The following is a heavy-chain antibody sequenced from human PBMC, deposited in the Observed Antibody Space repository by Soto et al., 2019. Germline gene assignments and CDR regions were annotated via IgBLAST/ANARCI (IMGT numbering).Heavy chain of an antibody. Sequence: QVQLVESGGGVVQPGRSLRLSCAASGFTFSSYAMHWVRQAPGKGLEWVAVISYDGSNKYYADSVKGRFTISRDNSKNTLYLQMNSLRAEDTAVYYCARVQDTAMGPFDYCGQGTLVTVSS. CDR1: GFTFSSYA. D-gene: IGHD5-18*01. J-gene: IGHJ4*02. CDR2: ISYDGSNK. V-gene: IGHV3-30-3*01. CDR3: ARVQDTAMGPFDY.